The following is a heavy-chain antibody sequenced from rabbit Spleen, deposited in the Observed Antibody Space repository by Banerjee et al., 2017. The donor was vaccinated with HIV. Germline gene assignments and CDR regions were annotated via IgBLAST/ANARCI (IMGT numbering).Heavy chain of an antibody. V-gene: IGHV1S45*01. Sequence: QEQLVESGGGLVQPEGSLTLTCTASGFSFSSRYYMCWVRQAPGKGLEWIGCIGSGATGNTYYASWAKGQFTISKTSSTTLTLQMTSLTAADTATYFCARDLVAVIGWNFNLWGPGTLVTVS. CDR2: IGSGATGNT. J-gene: IGHJ4*01. CDR1: GFSFSSRYY. CDR3: ARDLVAVIGWNFNL. D-gene: IGHD1-1*01.